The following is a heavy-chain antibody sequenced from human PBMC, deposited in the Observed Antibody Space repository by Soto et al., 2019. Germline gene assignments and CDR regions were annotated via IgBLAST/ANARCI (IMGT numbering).Heavy chain of an antibody. CDR2: IRSKAYGGTT. CDR3: TRVPSGYYYGSGRSNWFDP. D-gene: IGHD3-10*01. V-gene: IGHV3-49*03. Sequence: PGESLKISCTASGFTFGDYAMSWFRQAPGKGLEWVGFIRSKAYGGTTEYAASVKGRFTISRDDSKSIAYLQMNSLKTEDTAVYYCTRVPSGYYYGSGRSNWFDPWGQGTLVTVSS. J-gene: IGHJ5*02. CDR1: GFTFGDYA.